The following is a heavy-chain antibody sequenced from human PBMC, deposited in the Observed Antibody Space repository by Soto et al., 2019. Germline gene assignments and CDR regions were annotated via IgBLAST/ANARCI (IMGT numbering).Heavy chain of an antibody. CDR3: ARQWDLNNWFDS. CDR1: GGSVTTYY. J-gene: IGHJ5*01. D-gene: IGHD1-26*01. Sequence: TLSLTCTVSGGSVTTYYWSWIRQPPGKGLEWIGYIYYSGNTNYNPSLKSRFTISLDTSKNQFSLKLSSVTAADTAVYYCARQWDLNNWFDSWGQGTLVTVSS. CDR2: IYYSGNT. V-gene: IGHV4-59*02.